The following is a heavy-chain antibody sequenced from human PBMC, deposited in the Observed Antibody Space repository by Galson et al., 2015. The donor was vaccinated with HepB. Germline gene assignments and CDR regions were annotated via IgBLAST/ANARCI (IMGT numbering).Heavy chain of an antibody. CDR2: IKSKTDGGTT. Sequence: SLRLSCAASGFTFNNAWMNWVRQAPGKGLEWVGRIKSKTDGGTTEYAAPVKGRFTISRDNSKNTLYLQMNSLKTEDTAVYYCTTGVYYYDSSGYYESWYFDLWGRGTLVTVSS. J-gene: IGHJ2*01. V-gene: IGHV3-15*01. D-gene: IGHD3-22*01. CDR1: GFTFNNAW. CDR3: TTGVYYYDSSGYYESWYFDL.